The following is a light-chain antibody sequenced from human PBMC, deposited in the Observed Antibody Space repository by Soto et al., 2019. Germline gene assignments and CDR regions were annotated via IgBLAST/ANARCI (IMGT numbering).Light chain of an antibody. Sequence: DIQMTQSPSTLSASVGERVTITCRASQSISIWLAWYYQKPGKAPKLLIYKATSLESGVPSRFSGSGSGTEFTLTISRLQPDDFATYYCQQYHISLWTFGQGTKVEIK. CDR2: KAT. CDR3: QQYHISLWT. J-gene: IGKJ1*01. CDR1: QSISIW. V-gene: IGKV1-5*03.